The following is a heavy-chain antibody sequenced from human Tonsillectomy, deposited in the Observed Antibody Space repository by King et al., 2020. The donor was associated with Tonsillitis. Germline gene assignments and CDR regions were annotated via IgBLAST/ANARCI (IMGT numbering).Heavy chain of an antibody. J-gene: IGHJ4*02. CDR3: AKVDRSGWRGGNFDY. CDR2: ISYDGYTR. Sequence: VQLVEFGGGVVQPGRSLRLSCAASGFTFNTYGMHWLRQGPGKGLEWVAVISYDGYTRHYADSVKGRFTISRDNSKSTLYLEMNSLRADDTAMYYCAKVDRSGWRGGNFDYWGQGTLVTVSS. V-gene: IGHV3-30*18. CDR1: GFTFNTYG. D-gene: IGHD6-19*01.